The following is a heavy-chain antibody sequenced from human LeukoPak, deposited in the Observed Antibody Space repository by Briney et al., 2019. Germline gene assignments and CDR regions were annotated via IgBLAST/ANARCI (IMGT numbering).Heavy chain of an antibody. CDR3: AKDQGLYND. D-gene: IGHD1-14*01. CDR2: ISYDGNNK. Sequence: GGSLRLSCAASGFTFSSYAMHWVRQAPGKGLEWVAVISYDGNNKYYADSVKGRFTISRDNSKNTLYLQMNSLRAEDTAVYYCAKDQGLYNDWGQGTLVTVSS. J-gene: IGHJ4*02. V-gene: IGHV3-30*04. CDR1: GFTFSSYA.